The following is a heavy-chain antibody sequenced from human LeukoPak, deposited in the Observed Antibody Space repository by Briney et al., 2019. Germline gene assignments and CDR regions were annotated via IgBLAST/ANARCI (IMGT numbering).Heavy chain of an antibody. Sequence: GGSLRLSCAASGFTFSSYAMSWVRQAPGKGLEWVSAISGSGGSTYYADSVKGRFTISRDNSKNTLYLQMNSLRAEDTAVYYCAKDILPGYSSSWATFDYWGQGTLVTVSS. CDR2: ISGSGGST. J-gene: IGHJ4*02. CDR3: AKDILPGYSSSWATFDY. V-gene: IGHV3-23*01. CDR1: GFTFSSYA. D-gene: IGHD6-13*01.